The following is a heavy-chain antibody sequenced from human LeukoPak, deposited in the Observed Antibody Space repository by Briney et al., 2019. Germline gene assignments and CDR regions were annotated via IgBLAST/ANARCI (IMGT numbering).Heavy chain of an antibody. Sequence: PGRSLRLSCTASGFTFGDYAMSWFRQAPGKGLEWVGFIRSKAYGGTTEYAASVKGRFTISRDDSKSIAYLQMNSLKTEDTAVYYCSRDGLYCGGDCWDFDYWGQGTLATVSS. CDR3: SRDGLYCGGDCWDFDY. CDR1: GFTFGDYA. V-gene: IGHV3-49*03. D-gene: IGHD2-21*02. CDR2: IRSKAYGGTT. J-gene: IGHJ4*02.